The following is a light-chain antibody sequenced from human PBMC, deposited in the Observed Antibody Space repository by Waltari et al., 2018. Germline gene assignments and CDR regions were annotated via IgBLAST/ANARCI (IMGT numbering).Light chain of an antibody. V-gene: IGKV1-27*01. CDR2: AAS. Sequence: DIQMTQSPSSLSASIGDRVTITCRASQGISTYLVWYQQKPGKVPKLLIYAASTLQSGVPSRFSGSGSGTDFTLTISGLQPEDAATYYCQKYNRAPFTFGPGTKVHIK. CDR3: QKYNRAPFT. CDR1: QGISTY. J-gene: IGKJ3*01.